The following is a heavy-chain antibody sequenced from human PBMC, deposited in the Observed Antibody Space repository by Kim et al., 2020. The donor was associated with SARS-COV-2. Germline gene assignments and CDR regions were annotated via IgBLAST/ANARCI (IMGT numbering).Heavy chain of an antibody. CDR1: GFTFSSYA. V-gene: IGHV3-23*01. CDR2: ISGSGGST. J-gene: IGHJ6*02. CDR3: AKWDSAITFGGPWGMDV. Sequence: GGSLRLSCAASGFTFSSYAMSWVRQAPGKGLEWVSAISGSGGSTYYADSVKGRFTISRDNSKNTLYLQMNSLRAEDTAVYYCAKWDSAITFGGPWGMDVWGQGTTVTVSS. D-gene: IGHD3-16*01.